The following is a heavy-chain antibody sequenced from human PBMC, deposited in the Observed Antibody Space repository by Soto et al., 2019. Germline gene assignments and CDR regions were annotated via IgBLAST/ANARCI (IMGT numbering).Heavy chain of an antibody. Sequence: EVKLVETGGGLIQPGGSLRLSCAASGFTVSSNYMSWVRQAPGKGLEWVSVIYSGGSTYYADSVKGRFTISRDNSKNTLYLQMNSLRAEDTAVYYCARWGRWFGELWWGSYYYGMDVWGQGTTVTVSS. D-gene: IGHD3-10*01. V-gene: IGHV3-53*02. CDR3: ARWGRWFGELWWGSYYYGMDV. J-gene: IGHJ6*02. CDR1: GFTVSSNY. CDR2: IYSGGST.